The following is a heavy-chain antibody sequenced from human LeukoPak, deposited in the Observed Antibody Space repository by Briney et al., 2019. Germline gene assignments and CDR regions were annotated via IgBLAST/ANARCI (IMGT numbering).Heavy chain of an antibody. CDR2: ISGSGGST. D-gene: IGHD2-2*03. V-gene: IGHV3-23*01. J-gene: IGHJ3*02. Sequence: GGSLRLSCAASGFTFSSYAMSWVRQAPGKGLEWVSAISGSGGSTYYADSVKGRFTISRDNSKNTLYLQMNSLRAEDTAVYYCAIEAGYCSSTSCHGDAFDIWGQGTMVTVSS. CDR3: AIEAGYCSSTSCHGDAFDI. CDR1: GFTFSSYA.